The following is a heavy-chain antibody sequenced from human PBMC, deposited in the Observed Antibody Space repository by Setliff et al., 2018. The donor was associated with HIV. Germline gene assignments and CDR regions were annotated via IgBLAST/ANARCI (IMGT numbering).Heavy chain of an antibody. V-gene: IGHV4-39*07. CDR3: ATWGRNNWNYFSY. J-gene: IGHJ4*02. CDR1: GGSISSSNYY. D-gene: IGHD1-20*01. Sequence: KPSETLSLTCTVSGGSISSSNYYRGWIRQPPGKGLEWIGNIYYSGSTYYNPSLKSRVTISVDTSKNQFSLKLSSVTAADTAVYYCATWGRNNWNYFSYWGQGTLVTVSS. CDR2: IYYSGST.